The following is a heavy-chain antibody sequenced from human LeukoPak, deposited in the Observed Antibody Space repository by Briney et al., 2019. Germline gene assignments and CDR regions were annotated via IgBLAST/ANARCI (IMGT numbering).Heavy chain of an antibody. Sequence: PGGSLRLSCAASGFTFSSYSMNWVRQAPGKGLEWVSSISSSSSYIYYADSVKGRFTISRDNSKNTLYLQMNSLRAEDTAVYYCAKDRGSSWPITPNWFDPWGQGTLVTVSS. V-gene: IGHV3-21*01. CDR3: AKDRGSSWPITPNWFDP. D-gene: IGHD6-13*01. J-gene: IGHJ5*02. CDR2: ISSSSSYI. CDR1: GFTFSSYS.